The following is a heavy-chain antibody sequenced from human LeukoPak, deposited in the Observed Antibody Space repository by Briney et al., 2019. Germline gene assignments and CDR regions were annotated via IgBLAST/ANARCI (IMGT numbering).Heavy chain of an antibody. D-gene: IGHD2-2*01. Sequence: PGGSLRLSCTASGFTFGDYAMSWVRQAPGKGLEWVGFIRSKAYGGTTEYAASVKGRFTISRDDSKSIAYLQMNSLKTEDTAVYYCTRDDYIVVVPAATLGYGMDVWGQGTTVTVSS. V-gene: IGHV3-49*04. CDR2: IRSKAYGGTT. CDR3: TRDDYIVVVPAATLGYGMDV. J-gene: IGHJ6*02. CDR1: GFTFGDYA.